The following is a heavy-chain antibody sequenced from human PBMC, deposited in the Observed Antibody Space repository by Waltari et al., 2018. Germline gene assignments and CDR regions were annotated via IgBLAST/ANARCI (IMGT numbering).Heavy chain of an antibody. Sequence: EVQLVESGGGLIQPGGSLRLSCAASGFTVSSNSMSWVRQAPGKGLEWVSVIYSGGSTYYADSVKGRFTISRDNSKNTLYLQMNSLRAEDTAVYYCARDPDYGDYGRGYWGQGTLVTVSS. J-gene: IGHJ4*02. D-gene: IGHD4-17*01. CDR1: GFTVSSNS. CDR2: IYSGGST. CDR3: ARDPDYGDYGRGY. V-gene: IGHV3-53*01.